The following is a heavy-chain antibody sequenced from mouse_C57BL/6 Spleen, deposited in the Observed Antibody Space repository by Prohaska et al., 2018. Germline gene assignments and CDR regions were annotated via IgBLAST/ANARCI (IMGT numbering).Heavy chain of an antibody. CDR3: ARLANWDRGFAY. CDR2: ISSGGSYT. V-gene: IGHV5-6*01. J-gene: IGHJ3*01. CDR1: GFTLSSYG. D-gene: IGHD4-1*01. Sequence: EVQLVESGGDLVKPGGSLKLSCAASGFTLSSYGMSWVRQTPDNSLEWVATISSGGSYTYYPDSVKGRFTISRDNAKNTLYLQMSSLKSEDTAMYYCARLANWDRGFAYWGQGTLVTVSA.